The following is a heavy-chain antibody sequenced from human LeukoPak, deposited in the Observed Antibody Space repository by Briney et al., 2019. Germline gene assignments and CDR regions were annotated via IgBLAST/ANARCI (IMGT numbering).Heavy chain of an antibody. Sequence: SETLSLTCTVSGYSISSGYYWGWIRQPPGKGLEWIGSIYHSGSTYYNPSLKSRVTISVDTSKNQFSLKLSSVTAADTAVYYCARVRFLEWFLSYYFDYWGQGTLVTVSS. D-gene: IGHD3-3*01. CDR3: ARVRFLEWFLSYYFDY. J-gene: IGHJ4*02. CDR1: GYSISSGYY. CDR2: IYHSGST. V-gene: IGHV4-38-2*02.